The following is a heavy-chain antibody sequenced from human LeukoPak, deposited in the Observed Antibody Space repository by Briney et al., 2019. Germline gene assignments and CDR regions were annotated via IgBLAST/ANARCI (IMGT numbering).Heavy chain of an antibody. J-gene: IGHJ4*02. CDR3: AKLTLYCSSTRCPQGPDY. D-gene: IGHD2-2*01. CDR1: GFTFSSYA. CDR2: ISGSGGST. V-gene: IGHV3-23*01. Sequence: GGSLRLSCAASGFTFSSYAMSWVRQAPGKGLEWVSTISGSGGSTFYSDSVKGRFTISRDNSNNTLYLQMNSLRAEDTAVYYCAKLTLYCSSTRCPQGPDYWGQGTLVTVSS.